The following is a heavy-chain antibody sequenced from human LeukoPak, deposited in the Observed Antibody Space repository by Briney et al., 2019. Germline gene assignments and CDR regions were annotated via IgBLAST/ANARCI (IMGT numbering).Heavy chain of an antibody. Sequence: SVNVSCKASEGTFSSYAISWVRQAPGQGLEWMGGIIPIFGTANYAQKFQGRVTITADESTSTAYMELSSLRSEDTAVYYCARGVGYCSSTSCFNWFDPWGQGALVTVSS. D-gene: IGHD2-2*01. CDR2: IIPIFGTA. CDR1: EGTFSSYA. J-gene: IGHJ5*02. CDR3: ARGVGYCSSTSCFNWFDP. V-gene: IGHV1-69*13.